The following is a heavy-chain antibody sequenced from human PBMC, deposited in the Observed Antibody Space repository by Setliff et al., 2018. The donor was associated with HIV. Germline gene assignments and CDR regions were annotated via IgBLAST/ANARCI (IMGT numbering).Heavy chain of an antibody. D-gene: IGHD1-26*01. V-gene: IGHV3-30*04. J-gene: IGHJ4*02. Sequence: PGGSLRLSCAVSGFSVTSYVMHWVRQAPGKGLDWVGVISFDANNEYHADSVRGRFTISRDNANNLVYLQMNSLRVEDTAVYFCARWGSGSYERVFDYWGQGMLVTSPQ. CDR1: GFSVTSYV. CDR3: ARWGSGSYERVFDY. CDR2: ISFDANNE.